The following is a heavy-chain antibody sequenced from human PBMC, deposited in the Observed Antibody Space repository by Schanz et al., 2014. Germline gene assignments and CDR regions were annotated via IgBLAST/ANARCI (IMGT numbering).Heavy chain of an antibody. Sequence: EVQLVQSGGGLVQPGGSLRLSCAASGFTFSSHWMHWVRQDPGKGLVWVARINSVGSNTDYADSVTGRFTISRDNAKSSLYLQMNRLRAEDTAVYYCARPALWFGDNCFDPWGQGTRVTVAS. D-gene: IGHD3-10*01. CDR1: GFTFSSHW. J-gene: IGHJ5*02. V-gene: IGHV3-74*01. CDR3: ARPALWFGDNCFDP. CDR2: INSVGSNT.